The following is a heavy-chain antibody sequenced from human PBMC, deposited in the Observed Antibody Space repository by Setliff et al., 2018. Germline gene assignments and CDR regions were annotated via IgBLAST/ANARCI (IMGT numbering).Heavy chain of an antibody. Sequence: SETLSLTCTVSGGSINNYYWSWIRQPAGKGLEWIGRVYSNVGTNFNPSLKSRVTMSVDASKNQISLKLSSVTAADTAVYYCARAISGWYSAHYYYMDVWGKGTTVTVSS. J-gene: IGHJ6*03. CDR1: GGSINNYY. CDR3: ARAISGWYSAHYYYMDV. V-gene: IGHV4-4*07. D-gene: IGHD6-19*01. CDR2: VYSNVGT.